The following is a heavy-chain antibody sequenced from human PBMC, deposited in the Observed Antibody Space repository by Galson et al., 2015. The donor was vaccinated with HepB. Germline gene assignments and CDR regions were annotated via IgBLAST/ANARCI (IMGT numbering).Heavy chain of an antibody. CDR1: GYTLTELS. CDR3: ATDVLAAAGTCFDP. J-gene: IGHJ5*02. CDR2: FDPEDGET. Sequence: SVKVSCKVSGYTLTELSMHWVRQAPGKGLEWMGGFDPEDGETIYAQKFQGRVTMTEDTSTDTAYMELSSLRSEDTAVYYCATDVLAAAGTCFDPWGQGTLVTVSS. V-gene: IGHV1-24*01. D-gene: IGHD6-13*01.